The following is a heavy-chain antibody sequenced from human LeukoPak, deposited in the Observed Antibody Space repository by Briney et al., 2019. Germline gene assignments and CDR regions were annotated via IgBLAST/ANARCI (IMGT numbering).Heavy chain of an antibody. CDR1: GDSITTYY. CDR2: VYYSGST. J-gene: IGHJ5*02. Sequence: SETLSLTCTVSGDSITTYYWSWIRQPPGKGLEWIRYVYYSGSTNYNPSLKSRVTISVDTSKNQFSLKLTSVTAADTAVYYCARGFGELSFEILFDPWGQGTLVTVSS. D-gene: IGHD3-10*01. V-gene: IGHV4-59*01. CDR3: ARGFGELSFEILFDP.